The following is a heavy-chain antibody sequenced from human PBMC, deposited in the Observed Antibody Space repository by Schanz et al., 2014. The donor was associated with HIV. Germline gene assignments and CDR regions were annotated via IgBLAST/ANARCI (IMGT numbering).Heavy chain of an antibody. CDR3: ARNPYQLLPFDS. Sequence: QVQLVQSVSEVKKPGTSVKVSCKTSGYSFPSYGVAWVRQAPGQGLEWMGWIKPNSGDTYYAQKFQGKVTMTRDTSITTASLELSRLRSDDTAVYFCARNPYQLLPFDSWGQGTLVTVSS. CDR1: GYSFPSYG. J-gene: IGHJ4*02. CDR2: IKPNSGDT. D-gene: IGHD2-15*01. V-gene: IGHV1-2*02.